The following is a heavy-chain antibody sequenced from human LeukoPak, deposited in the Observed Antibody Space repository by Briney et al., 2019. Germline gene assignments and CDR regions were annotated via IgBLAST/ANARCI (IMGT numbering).Heavy chain of an antibody. V-gene: IGHV4-59*04. J-gene: IGHJ4*02. CDR3: YYGDYDRGNDY. CDR1: GGSISGYS. D-gene: IGHD4-17*01. Sequence: SETLSLTCTVSGGSISGYSWSWIRQSPGGGLEWIGYIYYSGSTYYNPSLKSRVTISVDTSKDQFSLKLSSVTAADTAVYYCYYGDYDRGNDYWGQGTLVTVSS. CDR2: IYYSGST.